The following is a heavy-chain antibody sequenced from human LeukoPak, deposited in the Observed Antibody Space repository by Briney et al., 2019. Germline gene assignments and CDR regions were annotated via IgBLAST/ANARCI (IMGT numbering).Heavy chain of an antibody. Sequence: AAVKVSCKVSIHSLTELSGEWVRQAPGKWLEWMGRFDPEDGEKVYAKNFQGRVTLTEDTSIDTAYMEVYIMRSEDTAVYYCPPPGPAPINNWFETWGQGTLVTVSS. CDR2: FDPEDGEK. J-gene: IGHJ5*02. CDR3: PPPGPAPINNWFET. V-gene: IGHV1-24*01. CDR1: IHSLTELS.